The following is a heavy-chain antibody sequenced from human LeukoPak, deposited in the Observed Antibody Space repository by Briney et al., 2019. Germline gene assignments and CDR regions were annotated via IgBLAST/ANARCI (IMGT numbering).Heavy chain of an antibody. V-gene: IGHV5-51*01. D-gene: IGHD5-18*01. Sequence: KPGESLKISCKGSGYSFTNYWIGWVRQVPGQGLEWMGIIYPGDSDTRYSPSFQGQVTISADKSISTAYLQWRSLKASDTAMYYCARQWYEDTAMVDYWGQGTLVTVSS. CDR1: GYSFTNYW. J-gene: IGHJ4*02. CDR3: ARQWYEDTAMVDY. CDR2: IYPGDSDT.